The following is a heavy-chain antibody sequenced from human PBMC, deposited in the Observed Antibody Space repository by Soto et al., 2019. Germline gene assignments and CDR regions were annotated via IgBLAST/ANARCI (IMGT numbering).Heavy chain of an antibody. J-gene: IGHJ3*01. CDR2: ISGSGGST. CDR3: AKVGPGYYDIDDFDV. V-gene: IGHV3-23*01. Sequence: GGSLRLSCAAFGFTFSSYAMSWVRQTPGKGLEWVSGISGSGGSTYYADSVKGRFTISRDNSQNALYLQMNSLRGEDTAVYYCAKVGPGYYDIDDFDVWGQGTKVTVSS. CDR1: GFTFSSYA. D-gene: IGHD3-22*01.